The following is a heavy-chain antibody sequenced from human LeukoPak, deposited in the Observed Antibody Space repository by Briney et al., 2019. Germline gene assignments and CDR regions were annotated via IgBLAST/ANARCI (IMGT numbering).Heavy chain of an antibody. J-gene: IGHJ5*02. D-gene: IGHD6-13*01. CDR1: GFTFSYV. V-gene: IGHV3-23*01. CDR3: AKSRYGAAAGRGNWFDP. Sequence: GGSLRLSCAASGFTFSYVWMSWVRQAPGKGLEWVSVISGSGGSAYYADSVKGRFTISRDNSKNTLYLQMNSLRAEDTAVYYCAKSRYGAAAGRGNWFDPWGQGTLVTVSS. CDR2: ISGSGGSA.